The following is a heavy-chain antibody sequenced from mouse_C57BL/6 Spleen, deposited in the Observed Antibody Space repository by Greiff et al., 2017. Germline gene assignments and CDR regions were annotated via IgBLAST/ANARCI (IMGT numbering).Heavy chain of an antibody. V-gene: IGHV1-69*01. D-gene: IGHD3-2*02. Sequence: QVQLQQPGAELVMPGASVKLSCKASGYTFTSYWMHWVKQRPGQGLEWIGEIDPSDSYTNYNQKFKGKSTLTVDKSSSTAYMRLSSLTSEDSAVYYCARSGDSSGFAYWGQGTLVTVSA. J-gene: IGHJ3*01. CDR3: ARSGDSSGFAY. CDR1: GYTFTSYW. CDR2: IDPSDSYT.